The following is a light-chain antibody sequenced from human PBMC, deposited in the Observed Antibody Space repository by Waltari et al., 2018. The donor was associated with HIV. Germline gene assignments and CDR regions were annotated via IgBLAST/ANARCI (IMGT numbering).Light chain of an antibody. J-gene: IGLJ1*01. CDR1: SSDDGGYNC. V-gene: IGLV2-14*01. CDR3: SSYTSSSTSHV. CDR2: EVS. Sequence: QSALTQPASVSGSPGQSITISCTGTSSDDGGYNCVYWYQQHPGKAPNLMIYEVSNRPSGVSNRFSGSKSGNTASLTISGLQAEDEADYYCSSYTSSSTSHVFGTGTKVTVL.